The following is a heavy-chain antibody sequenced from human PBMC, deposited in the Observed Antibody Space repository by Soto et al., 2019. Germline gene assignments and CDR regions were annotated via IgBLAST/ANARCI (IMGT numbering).Heavy chain of an antibody. CDR1: GGSVNSDNFY. J-gene: IGHJ4*01. CDR3: ARHHIAVTAECFDS. Sequence: PSETLSLTCTVSGGSVNSDNFYWSWIRQPPGKGLEWIGYVFHIGNTNYSPSLKSRVTMSIDTSRNQFSLRLSSVTAADTAVYFCARHHIAVTAECFDSWGRRNMVTVSS. CDR2: VFHIGNT. V-gene: IGHV4-61*01. D-gene: IGHD6-19*01.